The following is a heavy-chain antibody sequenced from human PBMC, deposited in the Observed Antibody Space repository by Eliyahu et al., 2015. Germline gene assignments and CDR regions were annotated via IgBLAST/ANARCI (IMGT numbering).Heavy chain of an antibody. CDR3: ARDDNSNSNFIYFYYGMDI. D-gene: IGHD4-11*01. V-gene: IGHV1-69*04. J-gene: IGHJ6*02. CDR2: ILPTVGNV. CDR1: GGDFKSYG. Sequence: QVQLVQSGAELKKPGSSVKVSCXLSGGDFKSYGFSWVRQAPGQGLEWMGRILPTVGNVNYGQKFQDRVTITADKSTDTAYMELSSLKSEDTAVYYCARDDNSNSNFIYFYYGMDIWGQGTTVTVSS.